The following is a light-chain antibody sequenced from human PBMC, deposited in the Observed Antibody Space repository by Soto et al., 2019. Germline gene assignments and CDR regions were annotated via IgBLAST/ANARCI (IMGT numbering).Light chain of an antibody. CDR2: EVS. V-gene: IGLV2-14*01. J-gene: IGLJ2*01. CDR1: SSDVGTYNY. CDR3: SSYTISSTVV. Sequence: QSVLTQPASVSGSPGQSITISCTGTSSDVGTYNYVSWYQQHPGKAPKLMIYEVSNRPSGVSNRFSGSKSGNTASLTISGLQAEDEADYHCSSYTISSTVVFGGGTKLTVL.